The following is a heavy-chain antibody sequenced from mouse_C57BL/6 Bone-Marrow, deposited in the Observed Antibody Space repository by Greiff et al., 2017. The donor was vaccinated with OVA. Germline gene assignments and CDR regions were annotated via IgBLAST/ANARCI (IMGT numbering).Heavy chain of an antibody. J-gene: IGHJ4*01. CDR3: ARRKTAQATDYAMDY. D-gene: IGHD3-2*02. Sequence: EVHLVESGGGLVKPGGSLKLSCAASGFTFSDYGMHWVRQAPEKGLEWVAYISSGSSTIYYADTVKGRFTLSRDNAKNTLFLQMTSLRSEDTAMYYCARRKTAQATDYAMDYWGQGTSVTVSS. CDR1: GFTFSDYG. V-gene: IGHV5-17*01. CDR2: ISSGSSTI.